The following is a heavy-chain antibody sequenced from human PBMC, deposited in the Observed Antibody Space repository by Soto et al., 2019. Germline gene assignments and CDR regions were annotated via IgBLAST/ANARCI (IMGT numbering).Heavy chain of an antibody. V-gene: IGHV3-33*01. J-gene: IGHJ1*01. CDR1: GFTFSTYG. D-gene: IGHD6-19*01. CDR2: IWYDGSNE. Sequence: QVQLVESGGGVVQPGRSLRLSCAASGFTFSTYGMHWVRQAPGKGLQWVALIWYDGSNEYYVDSVKGRFTISRDNSKNTLYLHMNTLRADDTAVYYCPREEYSIGTGYLQHWGQGTLVTVSS. CDR3: PREEYSIGTGYLQH.